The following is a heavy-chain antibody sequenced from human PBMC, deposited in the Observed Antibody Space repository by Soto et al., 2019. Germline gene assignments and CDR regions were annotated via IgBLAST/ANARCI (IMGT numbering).Heavy chain of an antibody. CDR2: IYYTGST. J-gene: IGHJ2*01. Sequence: QVQLQESGPGLVKPSETLSLTCTVSGGSLSSYYWSWIRQPPGKGLEWIGYIYYTGSTNYNPSLKSRVTRSVDTSKNHFALQLSSVTAADTAVYYCANFNGYFDLGGRGTLVTVSS. CDR3: ANFNGYFDL. V-gene: IGHV4-59*01. CDR1: GGSLSSYY.